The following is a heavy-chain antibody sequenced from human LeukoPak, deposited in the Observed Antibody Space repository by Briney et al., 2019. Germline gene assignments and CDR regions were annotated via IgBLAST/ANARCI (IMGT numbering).Heavy chain of an antibody. CDR1: GGSIGSSSYY. Sequence: SETLSLTCTVSGGSIGSSSYYWGWIRQPPGKGLEWIGSIYYSGSTYYNPSLESRVTISVDTSKNQFSLKLSSVTAADTAVYYCARHGGYYYYYGMDVWGQGTTVTVSS. D-gene: IGHD3-10*01. CDR2: IYYSGST. V-gene: IGHV4-39*01. CDR3: ARHGGYYYYYGMDV. J-gene: IGHJ6*02.